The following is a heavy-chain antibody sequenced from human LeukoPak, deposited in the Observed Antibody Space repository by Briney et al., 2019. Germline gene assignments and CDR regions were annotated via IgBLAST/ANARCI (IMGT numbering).Heavy chain of an antibody. V-gene: IGHV3-48*03. D-gene: IGHD4/OR15-4a*01. Sequence: GGSLRLSCAASGFTFSIYEINWVRQAPGKGLEWLSHISTSGTSIHYADSVKGRFTISRDNAENSLYLQMDSLRVEDTAVYFCARDATTELGAVYMDVWGKGTTVTISS. J-gene: IGHJ6*03. CDR1: GFTFSIYE. CDR2: ISTSGTSI. CDR3: ARDATTELGAVYMDV.